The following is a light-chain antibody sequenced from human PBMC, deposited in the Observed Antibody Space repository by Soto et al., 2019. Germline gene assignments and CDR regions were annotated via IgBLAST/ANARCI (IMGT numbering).Light chain of an antibody. CDR3: CSYAGSSTFHVV. CDR1: SSDVGSYNL. CDR2: EVS. J-gene: IGLJ2*01. Sequence: VLNHAVSGSGVAGHALPISCTGNSSDVGSYNLVSWYQQHPGKAPKLMIYEVSKRPSGVSNRFSGSKSGNTASLTISGLQAEDEADYYCCSYAGSSTFHVVFGGGTKVTVL. V-gene: IGLV2-23*02.